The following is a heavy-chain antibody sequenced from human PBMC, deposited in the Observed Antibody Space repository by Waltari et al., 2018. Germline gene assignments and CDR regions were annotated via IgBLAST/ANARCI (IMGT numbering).Heavy chain of an antibody. CDR3: TGGAVTGTDF. D-gene: IGHD6-13*01. Sequence: EVQVVESGGGLVQPGGSLKLSCATSGLTFSGSTIHWVRQTSGKGLEWIGRIRSKPNNYATRYTASVEGRFTISRDDSESTAYLQMSSLMTEDTAVYYCTGGAVTGTDFWGQGTLVTVSS. CDR2: IRSKPNNYAT. J-gene: IGHJ4*02. V-gene: IGHV3-73*01. CDR1: GLTFSGST.